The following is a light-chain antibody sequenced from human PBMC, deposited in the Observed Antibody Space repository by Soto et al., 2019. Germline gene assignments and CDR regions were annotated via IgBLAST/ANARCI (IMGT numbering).Light chain of an antibody. Sequence: EIVLTQSPATLSLSPGERAALSCRASQSVSSYLAWYQQKPGQAPRLLIYDASNRATGIPARFSGSGSGTDFTLTISSLQSEDFAVFYCHQYDRSAIFTFGPGTTVDIK. CDR2: DAS. V-gene: IGKV3-11*01. CDR1: QSVSSY. J-gene: IGKJ3*01. CDR3: HQYDRSAIFT.